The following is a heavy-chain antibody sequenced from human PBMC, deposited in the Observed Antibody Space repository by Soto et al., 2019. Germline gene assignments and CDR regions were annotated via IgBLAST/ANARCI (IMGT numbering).Heavy chain of an antibody. V-gene: IGHV3-23*01. D-gene: IGHD6-13*01. J-gene: IGHJ4*02. CDR2: ISGTGDTT. CDR1: GFTFDSYA. CDR3: AKDYTGGWYYFDD. Sequence: VGSLRLSCAASGFTFDSYAMNWVRQAPGKGLEWVSAISGTGDTTYYADSVKGRFTISRDNSKNTLYLQMNSLRAEDTAVYYCAKDYTGGWYYFDDWGQGTLVTVSS.